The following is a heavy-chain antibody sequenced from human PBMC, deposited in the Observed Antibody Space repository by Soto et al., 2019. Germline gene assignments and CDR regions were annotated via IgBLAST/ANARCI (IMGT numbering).Heavy chain of an antibody. J-gene: IGHJ6*02. V-gene: IGHV3-23*01. CDR3: AKVPGSGPYLYGMDV. Sequence: GGSLRLSCAASGFTFSSYAMSWVRQAPGKGLEWVSAISGSGGSTYYADSVKGRFTISRDNSKNTLYLQMNSLRAEDTAVYYCAKVPGSGPYLYGMDVWGQGTTVTVSS. D-gene: IGHD2-8*02. CDR2: ISGSGGST. CDR1: GFTFSSYA.